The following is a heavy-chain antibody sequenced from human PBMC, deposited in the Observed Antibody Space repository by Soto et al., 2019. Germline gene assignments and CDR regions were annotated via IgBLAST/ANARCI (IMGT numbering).Heavy chain of an antibody. J-gene: IGHJ5*02. CDR3: ARARSTTWSGTTRGWFDP. D-gene: IGHD2-2*01. V-gene: IGHV3-21*06. CDR2: ISSNSNYK. Sequence: DVQLVESGGGLVKPGGSLRLSCAASGFTLKNYSMTWVRQAPGKGLEWVSSISSNSNYKYYADSLKVRFTISRDNAKNALYLQMSSRRAEDTAVYYCARARSTTWSGTTRGWFDPWGRGTLVTVAS. CDR1: GFTLKNYS.